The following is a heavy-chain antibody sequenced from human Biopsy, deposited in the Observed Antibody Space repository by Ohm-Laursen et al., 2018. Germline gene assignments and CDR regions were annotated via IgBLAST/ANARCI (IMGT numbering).Heavy chain of an antibody. CDR1: GFTVSTTY. V-gene: IGHV3-53*01. CDR2: IYLDGNT. J-gene: IGHJ4*02. Sequence: GSLRLSCAASGFTVSTTYMSWVRQAPGKGLEWVSIIYLDGNTYYTDSVKGRFTISRDNSKNASYLQMNSLRPADTAKYYCVRGRAYWGQGTLVTVSS. CDR3: VRGRAY.